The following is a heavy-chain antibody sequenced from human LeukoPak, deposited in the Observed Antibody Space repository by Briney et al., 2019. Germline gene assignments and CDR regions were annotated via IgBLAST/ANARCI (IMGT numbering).Heavy chain of an antibody. D-gene: IGHD3-10*01. CDR2: IYYTGST. J-gene: IGHJ3*02. V-gene: IGHV4-59*08. CDR3: ARPMVRGVNDALDI. CDR1: GGSISGYY. Sequence: SETLSLTCTVSGGSISGYYWSWIRQPPGEGLEWIGYIYYTGSTDYNPSLKSRVTMSVDTSHNQFSLKLSSLTAADTAVYYCARPMVRGVNDALDIWGQGTMVTVSS.